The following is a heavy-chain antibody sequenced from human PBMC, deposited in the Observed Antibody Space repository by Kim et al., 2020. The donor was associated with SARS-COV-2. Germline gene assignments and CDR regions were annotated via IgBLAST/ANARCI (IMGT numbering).Heavy chain of an antibody. D-gene: IGHD3-10*01. CDR2: INHSGST. CDR3: ARGFGWFGDSNRFDP. CDR1: GGSFSGYY. Sequence: SETLSLTCAVYGGSFSGYYWSWIRQPPGKGLEWIGEINHSGSTNYNPSLKSRVTISVDTSKNQFSLKLSSVTAADTAVYYCARGFGWFGDSNRFDPWGQGTLVTVSS. J-gene: IGHJ5*02. V-gene: IGHV4-34*01.